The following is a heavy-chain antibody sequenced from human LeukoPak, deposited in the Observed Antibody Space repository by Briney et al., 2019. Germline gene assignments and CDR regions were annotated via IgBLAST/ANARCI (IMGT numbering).Heavy chain of an antibody. CDR1: GGSISSGGYY. CDR2: IYYSGST. Sequence: PSATLSLTCPVSGGSISSGGYYWSWIRQHPGKGLEWIGYIYYSGSTYYNPSLKSRVTISVDTSKNQFSLKLGSVTAADTAVYYCARGGDYDSSAYDYWGQGTLVTVSS. D-gene: IGHD3-22*01. CDR3: ARGGDYDSSAYDY. J-gene: IGHJ4*02. V-gene: IGHV4-31*03.